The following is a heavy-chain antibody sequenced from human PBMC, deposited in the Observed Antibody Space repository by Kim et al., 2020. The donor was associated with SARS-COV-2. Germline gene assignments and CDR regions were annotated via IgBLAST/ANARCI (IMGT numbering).Heavy chain of an antibody. J-gene: IGHJ6*02. D-gene: IGHD3-10*01. CDR2: IIPILGIA. V-gene: IGHV1-69*04. Sequence: SVKVSCKASGGTFSSYTISWVRQAPGQGLEWMGRIIPILGIANYAQKFQGRVTITADKSTSTAYMELSSLRSEDTAVYYCARDPYASGGPYGMDGCGQGTTVTVSS. CDR1: GGTFSSYT. CDR3: ARDPYASGGPYGMDG.